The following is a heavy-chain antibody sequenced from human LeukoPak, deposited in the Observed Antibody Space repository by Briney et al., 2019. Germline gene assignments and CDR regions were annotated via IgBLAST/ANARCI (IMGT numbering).Heavy chain of an antibody. CDR3: VLFAGSWIGPDY. CDR2: IYYRGST. J-gene: IGHJ4*02. D-gene: IGHD6-13*01. Sequence: PSETLSLTCTVSGGSISSSTDYWGRIRQSPGKGLEWIGNIYYRGSTYYNPSLKSRVTISVDTSKNQFSLNLSSVTAADTAVYYCVLFAGSWIGPDYWGQGTLVTVSS. V-gene: IGHV4-39*01. CDR1: GGSISSSTDY.